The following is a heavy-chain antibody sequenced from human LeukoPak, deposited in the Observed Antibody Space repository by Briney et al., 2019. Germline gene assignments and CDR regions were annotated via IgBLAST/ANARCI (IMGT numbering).Heavy chain of an antibody. J-gene: IGHJ4*02. CDR2: IRNKANSYTT. V-gene: IGHV3-72*01. CDR1: GFTFSDHY. Sequence: GGSLRVSCAASGFTFSDHYMDWVRQAPGKGLEWVGRIRNKANSYTTQYAASLKDRFTISRDDSKNSLYLQMNSLKTEDTAVYYCARASVTLPFDCWGQGTLVTVSS. CDR3: ARASVTLPFDC. D-gene: IGHD4-17*01.